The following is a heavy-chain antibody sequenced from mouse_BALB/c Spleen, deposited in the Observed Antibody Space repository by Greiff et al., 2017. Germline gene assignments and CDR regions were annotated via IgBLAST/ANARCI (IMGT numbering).Heavy chain of an antibody. D-gene: IGHD2-1*01. J-gene: IGHJ3*01. CDR1: GYTFTSYY. CDR3: TRDGNYAWFAY. CDR2: IYPGNVNT. Sequence: QVQLQQSGPELVKPGASVRISCKASGYTFTSYYIHWVKQRPGQGLEWIGWIYPGNVNTKYNEKFKGKATLTVDKSSSTAYMQLSSLTSEDSAVYYCTRDGNYAWFAYWGQGTLVTVSA. V-gene: IGHV1S56*01.